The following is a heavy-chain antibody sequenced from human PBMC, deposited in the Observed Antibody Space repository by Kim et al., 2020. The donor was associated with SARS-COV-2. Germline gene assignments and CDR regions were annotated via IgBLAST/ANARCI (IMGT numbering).Heavy chain of an antibody. D-gene: IGHD7-27*01. V-gene: IGHV1-2*06. CDR2: INPYGGGT. J-gene: IGHJ5*02. CDR3: ARSLTGDYNWFDP. CDR1: GYTFTGYN. Sequence: ASVKVSCKASGYTFTGYNMHWVRQAPGQGLEWMGRINPYGGGTNYAQKFQGRVTMARDTSISTVFMELSGLTSDDTAVYYCARSLTGDYNWFDPWGQGTLVTDSS.